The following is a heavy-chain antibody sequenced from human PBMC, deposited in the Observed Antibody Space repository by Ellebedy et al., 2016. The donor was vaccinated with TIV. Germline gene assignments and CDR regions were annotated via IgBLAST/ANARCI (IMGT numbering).Heavy chain of an antibody. CDR2: MNPNSGNT. V-gene: IGHV1-8*01. D-gene: IGHD6-19*01. Sequence: ASVKVSXXASGYTFTSYDINWVRQATGQGLEWMGWMNPNSGNTGYAQKFQGRVTMTRSTSISTAYMELSSLRSEDTAVYYCARRGSGWSNWYFDLWGRGTLVTVSS. CDR1: GYTFTSYD. J-gene: IGHJ2*01. CDR3: ARRGSGWSNWYFDL.